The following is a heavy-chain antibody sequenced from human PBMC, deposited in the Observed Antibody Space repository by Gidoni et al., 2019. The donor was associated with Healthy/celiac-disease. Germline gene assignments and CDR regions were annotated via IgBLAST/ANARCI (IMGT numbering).Heavy chain of an antibody. CDR1: GFTFSSYG. CDR2: ISYDGSNK. D-gene: IGHD4-17*01. Sequence: QVQLVESGGGVVQPGRSLRLSCAASGFTFSSYGMHWVRQAPGKGLEWVAVISYDGSNKYYADSVKGRFTTSRDNSKNTLYLQMNSLRAEDTAVYYCAKPVTTTVTTGAFDYWGQGTLVTVSS. CDR3: AKPVTTTVTTGAFDY. J-gene: IGHJ4*02. V-gene: IGHV3-30*18.